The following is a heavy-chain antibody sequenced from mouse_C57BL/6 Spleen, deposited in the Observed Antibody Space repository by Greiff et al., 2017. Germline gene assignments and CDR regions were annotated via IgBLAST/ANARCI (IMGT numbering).Heavy chain of an antibody. V-gene: IGHV5-6*02. D-gene: IGHD2-1*01. Sequence: DVMLVESGGDLVKPGGSLKLSCAASGFTFSSYGMSWVRQTPDKRLEWVATISSGGSYTYYPDSVKGRFTISRDNAKNTLYLQMSSLKSEDTAMYYCARHVTTNYFDYWGQGTTLTVSS. J-gene: IGHJ2*01. CDR1: GFTFSSYG. CDR3: ARHVTTNYFDY. CDR2: ISSGGSYT.